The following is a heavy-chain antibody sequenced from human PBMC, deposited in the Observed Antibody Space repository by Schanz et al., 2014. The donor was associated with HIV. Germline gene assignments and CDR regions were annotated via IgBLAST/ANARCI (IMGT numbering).Heavy chain of an antibody. J-gene: IGHJ5*02. Sequence: QVQLVESGGGVVQPGRSLRLSCAASGFTFSIFGMHWVRQAPGKGLEWVAFIGYDGSNKYYADSVKGRFTVSRDNSKNTNTLYLQMNSLRAEDTAVYYCVRDQGTTWISGGNWFDPWGQGTLVTVSS. CDR2: IGYDGSNK. D-gene: IGHD1-1*01. V-gene: IGHV3-33*01. CDR1: GFTFSIFG. CDR3: VRDQGTTWISGGNWFDP.